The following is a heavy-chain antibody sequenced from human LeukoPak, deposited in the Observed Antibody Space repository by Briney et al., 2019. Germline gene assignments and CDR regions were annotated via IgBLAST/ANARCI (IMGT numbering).Heavy chain of an antibody. Sequence: ASVKVSCKASGYNFTGYYIHWVRQAPGQGFEWMGWINPNSGGTNYAQKFQGRVTMTRDTSISTVYMELSSLRSDDTAVYYCVRGSGGGYWGQGTLVTVSS. D-gene: IGHD6-25*01. CDR1: GYNFTGYY. CDR2: INPNSGGT. V-gene: IGHV1-2*02. J-gene: IGHJ4*02. CDR3: VRGSGGGY.